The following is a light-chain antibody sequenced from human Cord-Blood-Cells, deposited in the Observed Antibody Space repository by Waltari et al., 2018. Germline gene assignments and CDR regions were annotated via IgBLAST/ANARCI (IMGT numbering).Light chain of an antibody. CDR2: GAS. J-gene: IGKJ2*01. Sequence: EIVLTQSPGTLSLSPGERATLSCRARQSVRSSYLAWYQQKPGQAPRLLIYGASSRATGIPDRFSGSGSGTDFTLTISRLEPEDFAVYYCQQYGSSPTFGQGTKLEIK. V-gene: IGKV3-20*01. CDR3: QQYGSSPT. CDR1: QSVRSSY.